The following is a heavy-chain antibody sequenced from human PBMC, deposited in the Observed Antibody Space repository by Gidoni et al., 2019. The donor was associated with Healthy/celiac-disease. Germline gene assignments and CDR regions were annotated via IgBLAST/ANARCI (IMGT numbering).Heavy chain of an antibody. D-gene: IGHD3-22*01. CDR1: GYTFTSYY. CDR3: ARAPESYYYDSSGSAQGDY. V-gene: IGHV1-46*01. J-gene: IGHJ4*02. Sequence: QVQLVQSGAEVKKPGASVKVSCKASGYTFTSYYMHWVRQAPGQGLEWMGIINPSGGSTSYAQKFQGRVTMTRDTSTSTVYMELSSLRSEDTAVYYCARAPESYYYDSSGSAQGDYWGQGTLVTVSS. CDR2: INPSGGST.